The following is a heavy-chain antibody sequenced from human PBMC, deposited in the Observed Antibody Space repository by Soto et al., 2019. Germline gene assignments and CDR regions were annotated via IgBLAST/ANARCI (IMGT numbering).Heavy chain of an antibody. CDR1: GFTVSSNY. V-gene: IGHV3-53*01. J-gene: IGHJ4*02. D-gene: IGHD3-22*01. Sequence: PGGSLRLSCAASGFTVSSNYVSWVRQAPGKGLEWVSVIYSGGSTYYADSVKGRFAISRDNSKNTLYLQMNSLRAEDTAVYYCARDYPDNPYYYDSSGYYHGVWGQGTLVTVSS. CDR3: ARDYPDNPYYYDSSGYYHGV. CDR2: IYSGGST.